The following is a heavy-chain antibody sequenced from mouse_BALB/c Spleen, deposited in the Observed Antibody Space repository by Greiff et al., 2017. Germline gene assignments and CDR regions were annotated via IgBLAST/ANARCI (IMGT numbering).Heavy chain of an antibody. J-gene: IGHJ1*01. CDR3: ARDRGEGWYFDV. CDR2: IWAGGST. Sequence: VQGVESGPGLVAPSQSLSITCTVSGFSLTSYGVHWVRQPPGKGLEWLGVIWAGGSTNYNSALMSRLSISKDNSKSQVFLKMNSLQTDDTAMYYCARDRGEGWYFDVWGAGTTVTVSS. V-gene: IGHV2-9*02. D-gene: IGHD3-3*01. CDR1: GFSLTSYG.